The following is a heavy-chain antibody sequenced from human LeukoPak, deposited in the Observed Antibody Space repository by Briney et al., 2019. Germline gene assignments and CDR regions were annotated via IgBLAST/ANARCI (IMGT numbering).Heavy chain of an antibody. J-gene: IGHJ6*02. Sequence: GGSLRLSCAASEFILSNWWMTWVRQAPGKGLEWVASIKPDGSEDYYVDSVKGRFTVSRDNARSSLHLQMNSLRAEDTAVYYCARGHYGMDVWGQGTTVTVSS. V-gene: IGHV3-7*01. CDR1: EFILSNWW. CDR3: ARGHYGMDV. CDR2: IKPDGSED.